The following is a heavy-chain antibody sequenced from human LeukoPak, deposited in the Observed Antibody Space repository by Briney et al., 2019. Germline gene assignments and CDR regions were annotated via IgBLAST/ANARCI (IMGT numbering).Heavy chain of an antibody. V-gene: IGHV3-21*01. J-gene: IGHJ4*02. CDR3: ALTSTGVTIFGVPSLDY. CDR1: GFTFSSYS. CDR2: ISSSSSYI. D-gene: IGHD3-3*01. Sequence: GGSLRLSCAASGFTFSSYSMNWVRQAPGKGLEWVSSISSSSSYIYYADSVKGRFTISRDNAKNSLYLQMNSLRAEDTAGYYCALTSTGVTIFGVPSLDYWGQGTLVTVSS.